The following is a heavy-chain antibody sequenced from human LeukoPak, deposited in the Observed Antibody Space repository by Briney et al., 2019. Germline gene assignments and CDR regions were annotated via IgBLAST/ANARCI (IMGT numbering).Heavy chain of an antibody. CDR1: GGSISSGGYS. J-gene: IGHJ5*02. D-gene: IGHD7-27*01. CDR2: IYHSGST. V-gene: IGHV4-30-2*01. Sequence: SQTLSLTCAVSGGSISSGGYSWSWIRQPPGKGREWVRYIYHSGSTYYNPSLKSRVTISVDRSKNQFTLKLSSVNAAETAVYYCARESGLGNNWFDPWGQGTLVTVSS. CDR3: ARESGLGNNWFDP.